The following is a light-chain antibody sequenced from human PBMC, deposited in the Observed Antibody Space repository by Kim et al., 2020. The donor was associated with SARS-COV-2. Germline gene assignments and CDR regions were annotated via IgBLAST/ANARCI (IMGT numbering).Light chain of an antibody. V-gene: IGLV3-19*01. CDR3: NSRDSSGNHPYVV. J-gene: IGLJ2*01. Sequence: GQTVRITCQGDSLRSYYASWYQQKPGQAPVLVIYGKNNRPSGIPDRFSGSSSGNTASLTITGAQAEDEADHYCNSRDSSGNHPYVVFGGGTQLTVL. CDR2: GKN. CDR1: SLRSYY.